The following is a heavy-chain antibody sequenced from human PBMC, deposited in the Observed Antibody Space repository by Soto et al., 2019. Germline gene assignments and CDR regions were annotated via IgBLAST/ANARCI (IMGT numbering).Heavy chain of an antibody. D-gene: IGHD3-16*01. CDR1: GGSISSSSFY. J-gene: IGHJ6*03. CDR3: VSPYNFYFMDV. Sequence: ASETLSLTCTVSGGSISSSSFYWGWVRQPPGKGLEWIGSVSHCGSTYYNPSLTSRVTISVDTSKNHFSLKLNSVTAADTAVYYCVSPYNFYFMDVWGKGTPVTVSS. V-gene: IGHV4-39*02. CDR2: VSHCGST.